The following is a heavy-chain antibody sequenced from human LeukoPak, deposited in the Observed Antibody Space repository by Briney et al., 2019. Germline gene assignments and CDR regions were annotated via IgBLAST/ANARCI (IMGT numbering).Heavy chain of an antibody. CDR1: GFTFSSYS. CDR2: ISSSSSYI. CDR3: ARDVVGYYDSSGYYLSASDI. Sequence: GGSLRLSCAASGFTFSSYSMNWVRQAPGKGLEWVSSISSSSSYIYYADSVKGRFTISRDNAKNSLYLQMNSLRAEDTAVYYCARDVVGYYDSSGYYLSASDIWGQGTMVTVSS. J-gene: IGHJ3*02. V-gene: IGHV3-21*01. D-gene: IGHD3-22*01.